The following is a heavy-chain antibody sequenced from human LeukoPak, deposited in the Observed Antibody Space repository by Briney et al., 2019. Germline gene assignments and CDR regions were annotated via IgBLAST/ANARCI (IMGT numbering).Heavy chain of an antibody. CDR2: MNPNSGNT. J-gene: IGHJ4*02. Sequence: ASVKVSCKASGYTFSSYDINWVRQATGQGLEWMGWMNPNSGNTGYAQKFQGRVTMTRHTSISTAYMELSSLTSEDTAVYFCTTMGSRLPIFDGGQGTRVTVP. V-gene: IGHV1-8*01. CDR3: TTMGSRLPIFD. CDR1: GYTFSSYD. D-gene: IGHD3-9*01.